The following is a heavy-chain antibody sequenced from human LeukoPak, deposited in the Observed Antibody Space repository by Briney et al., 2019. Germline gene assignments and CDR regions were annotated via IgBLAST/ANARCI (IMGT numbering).Heavy chain of an antibody. CDR1: GYTFTSYY. D-gene: IGHD5-24*01. Sequence: ASVKVSCKASGYTFTSYYMHWVRQAPGQGLEWMGIINPSGGSTSYAQKFQGRVTMTRDTSTSTAYMELSSLRSEDTAVYYCARDQPNRRDGYNFDYWGQGTLVTVSS. V-gene: IGHV1-46*01. J-gene: IGHJ4*02. CDR3: ARDQPNRRDGYNFDY. CDR2: INPSGGST.